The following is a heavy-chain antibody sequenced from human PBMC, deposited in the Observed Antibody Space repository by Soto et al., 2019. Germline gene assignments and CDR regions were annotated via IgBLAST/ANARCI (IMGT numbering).Heavy chain of an antibody. CDR1: GFTFSAYG. Sequence: QVQLVESGGGVVQPGRSLRLSCAASGFTFSAYGIHWVRQAPGKGLEWVATISFDSRDKLYVDSMNGRLTISRENSRNTVYLPMDSLRAEDTAVYNCARVCGGDCGNAFDVWGQGKVVAVSP. CDR3: ARVCGGDCGNAFDV. CDR2: ISFDSRDK. J-gene: IGHJ3*01. V-gene: IGHV3-33*05. D-gene: IGHD2-21*02.